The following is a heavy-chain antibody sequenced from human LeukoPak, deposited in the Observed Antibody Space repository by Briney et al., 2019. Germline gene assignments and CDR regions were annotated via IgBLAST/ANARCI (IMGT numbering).Heavy chain of an antibody. D-gene: IGHD5-12*01. CDR3: ARPCCGYGIPYYYYMDV. V-gene: IGHV1-69*13. CDR1: GGTFSSYA. J-gene: IGHJ6*03. CDR2: IIPIFGTA. Sequence: SVKVSCKASGGTFSSYAISGVRQAPGQGLEWMGGIIPIFGTANYAQKFQGRVTITADESTSTAYMELSSLRSEDTAVYYCARPCCGYGIPYYYYMDVWGKGTTVTVSS.